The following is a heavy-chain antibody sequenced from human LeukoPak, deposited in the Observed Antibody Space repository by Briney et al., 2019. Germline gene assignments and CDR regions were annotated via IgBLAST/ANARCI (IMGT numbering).Heavy chain of an antibody. D-gene: IGHD3-10*01. CDR2: ISGSGGST. CDR1: GFTFSSYW. CDR3: AKPGSGTQSIYYMDV. V-gene: IGHV3-23*01. Sequence: GGSLRLSCAASGFTFSSYWMHWVRQAPGKGLEWVSAISGSGGSTYYADSVKGRFTISRDNSKNTLYLQMNSLRAEDTAVYYCAKPGSGTQSIYYMDVWGKGTTVTISS. J-gene: IGHJ6*03.